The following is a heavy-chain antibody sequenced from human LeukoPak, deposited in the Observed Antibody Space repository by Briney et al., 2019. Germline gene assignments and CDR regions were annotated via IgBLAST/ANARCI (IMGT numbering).Heavy chain of an antibody. Sequence: PGGSLRLSCEASGFSFNGYAMSWVRQAPGKGLEWVAVICGSEDNTHYADSVKGRFIISRDTSENRLFLQMNSLRPHDSALYYCTKDLMTGFNSGWYLAYWGQGTLVTVSS. D-gene: IGHD6-19*01. V-gene: IGHV3-23*01. CDR1: GFSFNGYA. J-gene: IGHJ4*02. CDR2: ICGSEDNT. CDR3: TKDLMTGFNSGWYLAY.